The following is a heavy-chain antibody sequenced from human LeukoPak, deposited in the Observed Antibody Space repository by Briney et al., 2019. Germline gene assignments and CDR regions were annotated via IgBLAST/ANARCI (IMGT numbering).Heavy chain of an antibody. CDR3: ARQLNWAFDY. D-gene: IGHD7-27*01. J-gene: IGHJ4*02. V-gene: IGHV4-39*01. CDR1: GGSISGSSYY. Sequence: SETLSLTCTVSGGSISGSSYYWGWIRQPPGKGLEWIGSIYYSGSTYYNPSLKSRVTISVDTSKNQFSLKLSSVTAADTAVYYCARQLNWAFDYWGLGTLVTVSS. CDR2: IYYSGST.